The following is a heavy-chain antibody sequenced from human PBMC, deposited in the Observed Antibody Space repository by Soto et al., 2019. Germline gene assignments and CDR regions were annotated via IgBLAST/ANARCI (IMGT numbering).Heavy chain of an antibody. Sequence: GGSLRLSCAASGFTFTNYAMIWIRQAPGKGLEWVSAISGSGSTYYADSVKGRFAISRDSSKNTLHLQMTSLRADDTVVYYCAKVVHYDFWSRFHRYFDNWGQGPLVTVCS. J-gene: IGHJ4*02. V-gene: IGHV3-23*01. D-gene: IGHD3-3*01. CDR2: ISGSGST. CDR3: AKVVHYDFWSRFHRYFDN. CDR1: GFTFTNYA.